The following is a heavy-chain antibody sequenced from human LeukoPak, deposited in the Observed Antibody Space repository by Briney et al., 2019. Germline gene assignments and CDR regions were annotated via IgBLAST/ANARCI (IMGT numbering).Heavy chain of an antibody. CDR1: GYSFSNYG. J-gene: IGHJ6*03. CDR3: ARGAEGGTSMRNRYYYYYMDV. V-gene: IGHV1-18*01. Sequence: ASVKVACNASGYSFSNYGLNWVRQVPGQGLEWMGRIAAYSGNTNYAHKFQGRVTMTTDTSTNTAYLEPKTLTSGDTAIYYCARGAEGGTSMRNRYYYYYMDVWGKGITVTVSS. D-gene: IGHD2-2*01. CDR2: IAAYSGNT.